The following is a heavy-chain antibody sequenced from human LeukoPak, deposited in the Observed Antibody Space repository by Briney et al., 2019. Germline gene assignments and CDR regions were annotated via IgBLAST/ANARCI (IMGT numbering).Heavy chain of an antibody. J-gene: IGHJ4*02. Sequence: PGGSLRLSCAASEVTFSTYAMPWVRQAPGKGLEWVAVISYDGSTQYYADSVKGRFTISRDNSKNTLYLQMDSLRAEDTAVYYCARDPGVWTYGDNVKDYWGQGTLVTVSS. CDR1: EVTFSTYA. CDR3: ARDPGVWTYGDNVKDY. D-gene: IGHD4-17*01. V-gene: IGHV3-30-3*01. CDR2: ISYDGSTQ.